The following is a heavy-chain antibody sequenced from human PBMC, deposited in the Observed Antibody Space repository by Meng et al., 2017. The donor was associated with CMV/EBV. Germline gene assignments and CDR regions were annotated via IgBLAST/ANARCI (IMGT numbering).Heavy chain of an antibody. Sequence: QGQPQQWGAGLLKPSETLSLTCAGYGGSFSGYYWSWIRQPPGKGLEWIGEINHSGSTNYNPSLKSRVTISVDTSKNQFSLKLSSVTAADTAVYYCARGGIAAAGPFDYWGQGTLVTVSS. CDR3: ARGGIAAAGPFDY. V-gene: IGHV4-34*01. CDR1: GGSFSGYY. J-gene: IGHJ4*02. CDR2: INHSGST. D-gene: IGHD6-13*01.